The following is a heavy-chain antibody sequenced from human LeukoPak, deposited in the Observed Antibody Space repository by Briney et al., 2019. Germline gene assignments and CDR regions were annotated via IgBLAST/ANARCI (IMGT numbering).Heavy chain of an antibody. Sequence: SETLSLTCAVYGGSFSGYYWSWIRQPPGKGLEWIGEINHSGSTNYNPSLKSRVTISVDTSKNQFPLKLSSVTAADTAVYYCARVRYDFWSGYKYYFDYWGQGTLVTVSS. CDR3: ARVRYDFWSGYKYYFDY. V-gene: IGHV4-34*01. CDR1: GGSFSGYY. J-gene: IGHJ4*02. CDR2: INHSGST. D-gene: IGHD3-3*01.